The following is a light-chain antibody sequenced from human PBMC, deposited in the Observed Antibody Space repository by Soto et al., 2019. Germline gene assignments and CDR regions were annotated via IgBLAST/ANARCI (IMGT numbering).Light chain of an antibody. J-gene: IGKJ2*01. CDR1: QSISSW. CDR2: KAS. CDR3: QQYNRYPYT. Sequence: DIQMTQSPSTLSASVGDRVTITCRASQSISSWVAWYQQKLGKAPKLLIYKASSLESGVPSRFSGSGSGTDFTLPISSLQPDDFAPYYCQQYNRYPYTFGQGTKLEIK. V-gene: IGKV1-5*03.